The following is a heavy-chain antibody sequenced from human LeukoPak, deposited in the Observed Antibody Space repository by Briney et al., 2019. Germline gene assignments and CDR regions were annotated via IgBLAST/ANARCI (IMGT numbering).Heavy chain of an antibody. D-gene: IGHD3-10*01. CDR2: INAGNGNT. CDR3: ARDSYGSGSYYPY. V-gene: IGHV1-3*01. J-gene: IGHJ4*02. Sequence: GASVKVSCKASGYTFTSYAMHWVRQAPGQRLEWIGWINAGNGNTKYSQKFQGRVTITRDTSASTAYMELSSLRSEDTAVYYCARDSYGSGSYYPYWGQGTLVTVSS. CDR1: GYTFTSYA.